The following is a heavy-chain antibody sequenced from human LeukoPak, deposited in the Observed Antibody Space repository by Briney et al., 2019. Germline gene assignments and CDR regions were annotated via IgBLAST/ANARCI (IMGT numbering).Heavy chain of an antibody. J-gene: IGHJ4*02. Sequence: ASVKVSCKASGYTFIEYYMHWVRQAPGQGLEWMGRINPSGGGTNYAQKFQGRVTMTRDTSISTAYMELNRMTTDDTAVYYCARWAPVAGTVDYWGQGTLVTVSS. V-gene: IGHV1-2*06. CDR2: INPSGGGT. D-gene: IGHD6-19*01. CDR1: GYTFIEYY. CDR3: ARWAPVAGTVDY.